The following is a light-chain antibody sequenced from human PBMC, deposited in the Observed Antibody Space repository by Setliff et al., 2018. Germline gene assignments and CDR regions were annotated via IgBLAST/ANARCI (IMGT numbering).Light chain of an antibody. CDR2: QDS. Sequence: QSVLTQPPSASGTPGQRVTISCSGSSSNIGSKTVNWYQQLPGTAPKLLISQDSQRPSGVPDRFSGSKSGTSASLAISGLQSEDEADYYCCSYTDSSDLYVFGSGTKVTVL. J-gene: IGLJ1*01. V-gene: IGLV1-44*01. CDR3: CSYTDSSDLYV. CDR1: SSNIGSKT.